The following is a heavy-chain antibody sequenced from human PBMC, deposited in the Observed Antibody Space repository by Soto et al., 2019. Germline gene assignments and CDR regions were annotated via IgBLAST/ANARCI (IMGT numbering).Heavy chain of an antibody. CDR3: ARATTGSWFDP. CDR2: IYHSGST. J-gene: IGHJ5*02. Sequence: SETLSLTGAVSGGSISSGGYSWSWIRQPPGEGLEWIGYIYHSGSTYYNPSLKSRVTISVDRSENQFSLKLSSVTAADTAVYYCARATTGSWFDPWGQGTLVTVSS. D-gene: IGHD4-4*01. CDR1: GGSISSGGYS. V-gene: IGHV4-30-2*01.